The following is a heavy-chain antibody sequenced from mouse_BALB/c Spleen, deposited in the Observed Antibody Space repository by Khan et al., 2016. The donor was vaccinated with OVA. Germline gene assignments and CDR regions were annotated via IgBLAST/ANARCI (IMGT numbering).Heavy chain of an antibody. CDR1: GYTFTDYY. V-gene: IGHV1-77*01. D-gene: IGHD1-2*01. Sequence: QVQLQQSGAELARPGASVKLSCKASGYTFTDYYINWVKQRTGQGLEWIGEISPGSGDTYYNEKFKGKATLTADKSSSPVYMQLSSLTAEASAVSFGESRNYIGYTLADWGQGTLVTVAA. CDR3: ESRNYIGYTLAD. CDR2: ISPGSGDT. J-gene: IGHJ3*01.